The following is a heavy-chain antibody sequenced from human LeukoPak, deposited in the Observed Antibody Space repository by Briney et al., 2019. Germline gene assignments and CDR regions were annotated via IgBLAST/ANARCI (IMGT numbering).Heavy chain of an antibody. Sequence: GGPLRLSCAASGFTFSSYWMSWVRQAPGKGLEGVANIKQDGSEKYYVDSVKGRFTISRDNAKNSLYLQMNRPRAEDTAVYYCARGATRNYFDYWGQGTLVTVSS. D-gene: IGHD1-26*01. CDR3: ARGATRNYFDY. J-gene: IGHJ4*02. CDR1: GFTFSSYW. CDR2: IKQDGSEK. V-gene: IGHV3-7*01.